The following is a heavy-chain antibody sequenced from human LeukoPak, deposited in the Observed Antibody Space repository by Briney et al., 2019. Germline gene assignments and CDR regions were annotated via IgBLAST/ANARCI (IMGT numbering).Heavy chain of an antibody. CDR2: INHSGST. D-gene: IGHD4/OR15-4a*01. CDR3: ARQDYGEVN. V-gene: IGHV4-34*01. Sequence: SETLSLTCAVYGGSFSGYYWSWIRQPPGKGLEWIGEINHSGSTNYNPSLKSRVTISVDTSKNQFSLKLSSVTAADTAIYYCARQDYGEVNWGQGTLVTVSS. J-gene: IGHJ4*02. CDR1: GGSFSGYY.